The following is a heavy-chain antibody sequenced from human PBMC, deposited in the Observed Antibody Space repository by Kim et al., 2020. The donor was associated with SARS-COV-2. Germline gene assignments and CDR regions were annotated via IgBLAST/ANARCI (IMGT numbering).Heavy chain of an antibody. Sequence: TANYAQKFQGRVTITADESTSTAYMELSSLRSEDTAVYYCAVSSSWEIDYWGQGTLVTVSS. CDR2: TA. CDR3: AVSSSWEIDY. D-gene: IGHD6-13*01. V-gene: IGHV1-69*01. J-gene: IGHJ4*02.